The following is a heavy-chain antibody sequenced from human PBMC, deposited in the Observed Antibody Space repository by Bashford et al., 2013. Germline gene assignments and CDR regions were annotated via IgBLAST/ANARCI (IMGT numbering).Heavy chain of an antibody. CDR2: ISASGDST. V-gene: IGHV3-23*01. Sequence: VRQAPGKGLEWVSVISASGDSTSYADSVKGRFTISRDNSKNTLYLQMNTLRPDDTAVYYCAKDDGPIYVGGSLTRVNYYYGMDVWGQGTTVTVSS. D-gene: IGHD3-16*01. CDR3: AKDDGPIYVGGSLTRVNYYYGMDV. J-gene: IGHJ6*02.